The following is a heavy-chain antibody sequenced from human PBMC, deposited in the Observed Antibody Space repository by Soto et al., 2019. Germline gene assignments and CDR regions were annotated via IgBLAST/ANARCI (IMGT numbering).Heavy chain of an antibody. CDR2: IYYSGST. Sequence: QVQLQESGPGLVKPSETLSLICTVSGGSISSYYWSWIRQPPGKGLEWIGYIYYSGSTNYNPSLKSRVTISVDTSKNQFSLKLSSVTAADTAVYYCARSVASYWFDPWGQGTLVTVSS. D-gene: IGHD5-12*01. J-gene: IGHJ5*02. CDR1: GGSISSYY. V-gene: IGHV4-59*01. CDR3: ARSVASYWFDP.